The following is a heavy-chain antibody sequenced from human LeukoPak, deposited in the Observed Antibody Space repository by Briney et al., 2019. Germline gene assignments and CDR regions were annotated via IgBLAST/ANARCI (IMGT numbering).Heavy chain of an antibody. CDR3: ARPSRGLARAFDI. CDR2: VYHTGST. CDR1: GGSFSGYY. Sequence: PSETLSLTCAVYGGSFSGYYWNWIRQPPGKGLEWIGEVYHTGSTNYNPSLKSRVTISVDTSKNQFSLKLSSVTAADTAVYYCARPSRGLARAFDIWGQGTMVTVSS. J-gene: IGHJ3*02. V-gene: IGHV4-34*01. D-gene: IGHD3/OR15-3a*01.